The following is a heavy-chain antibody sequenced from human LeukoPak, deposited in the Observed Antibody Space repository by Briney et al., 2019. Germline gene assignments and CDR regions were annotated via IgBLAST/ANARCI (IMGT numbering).Heavy chain of an antibody. J-gene: IGHJ4*02. D-gene: IGHD3-10*01. V-gene: IGHV1-18*01. CDR2: ISTYNNNT. CDR1: GYTFTSYG. CDR3: AREWGLWGSRSYYKFRDFDY. Sequence: ASVKVSCKASGYTFTSYGITWVRQAPGQGLECMGWISTYNNNTNYSQKLQGRVTMTTDTSTSTAYMELRSLRFDDTAVYYCAREWGLWGSRSYYKFRDFDYWGQGTLVTVSS.